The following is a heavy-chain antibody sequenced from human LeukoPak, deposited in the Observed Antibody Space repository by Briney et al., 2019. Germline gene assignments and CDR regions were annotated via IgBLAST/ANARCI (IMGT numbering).Heavy chain of an antibody. CDR3: ARDGTTITGNWYFHL. Sequence: GGSLRLSCAASGFTFSSYSMNWVRQAPGKGLEWVSYISSSSRTIYYADSVKGRFTISRDNAKNSLYLQMNSLRAEDAAVYYCARDGTTITGNWYFHLWGRGTLVTVSS. D-gene: IGHD4-11*01. CDR2: ISSSSRTI. CDR1: GFTFSSYS. J-gene: IGHJ2*01. V-gene: IGHV3-48*01.